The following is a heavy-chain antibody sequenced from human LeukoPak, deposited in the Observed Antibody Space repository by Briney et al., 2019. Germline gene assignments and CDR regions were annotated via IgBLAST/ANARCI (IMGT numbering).Heavy chain of an antibody. Sequence: GGSQRLSCAASGFIFSSYWMSWVRQAPGKGLEWVANIKQDGSEKYYVDSVKGRFTISRDNAKNSLYLQMNSLRAEDTAVYYCARSLWSGYYTDDAFDIWGQGTMVTVSS. CDR2: IKQDGSEK. CDR3: ARSLWSGYYTDDAFDI. V-gene: IGHV3-7*01. D-gene: IGHD3-3*01. J-gene: IGHJ3*02. CDR1: GFIFSSYW.